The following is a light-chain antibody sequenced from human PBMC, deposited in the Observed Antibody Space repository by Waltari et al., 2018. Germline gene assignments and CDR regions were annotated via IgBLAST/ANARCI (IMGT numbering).Light chain of an antibody. CDR2: GAS. CDR1: QSVGSN. V-gene: IGKV3D-15*01. Sequence: EIVMTQSPATLSVSPGERAPLSCRASQSVGSNLAWYQQKPGQAPRLLIYGASTRATGIAARFSGSGSGTEFTLNISSLQSEDFAVYYCQQYNKWPLTFGQGTKLEIK. J-gene: IGKJ2*01. CDR3: QQYNKWPLT.